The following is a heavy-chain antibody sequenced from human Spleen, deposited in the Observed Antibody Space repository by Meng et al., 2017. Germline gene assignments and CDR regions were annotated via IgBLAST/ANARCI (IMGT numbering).Heavy chain of an antibody. J-gene: IGHJ4*02. Sequence: QVQVVTSGAEVKEPGASVKVSCKASGYTFTTYGISWVRQAPGQGLEWMGWISAYNGDTSYAQKVQGRVTMTRDTSTNTAYMDLRNLRSDDTAVYYCVSERGGGSFDYWGQGTLVTVSS. D-gene: IGHD3-10*01. CDR3: VSERGGGSFDY. V-gene: IGHV1-18*01. CDR1: GYTFTTYG. CDR2: ISAYNGDT.